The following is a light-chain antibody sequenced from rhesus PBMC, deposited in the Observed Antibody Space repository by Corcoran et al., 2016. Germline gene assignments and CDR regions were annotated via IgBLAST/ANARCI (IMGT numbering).Light chain of an antibody. J-gene: IGKJ1*01. CDR1: QGINKY. Sequence: DVQMTQSPSSLSASVGDTVTITCKASQGINKYLVWYQQKPGKAPEARIHDTSTWQSGGPSRFSGSGYGTEFTLTISSLQPEDFATYYCQQHNTYPPTFGHGTKVEIK. CDR3: QQHNTYPPT. V-gene: IGKV1S16*01. CDR2: DTS.